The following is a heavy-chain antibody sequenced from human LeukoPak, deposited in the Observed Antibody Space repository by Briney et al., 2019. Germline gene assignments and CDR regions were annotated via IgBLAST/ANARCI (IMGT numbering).Heavy chain of an antibody. CDR2: IYSGGNT. D-gene: IGHD3-3*01. CDR1: GGSISSSSYY. V-gene: IGHV4-39*07. J-gene: IGHJ4*02. CDR3: ARAPGDFWSGASHFDY. Sequence: SETLSLTCPVSGGSISSSSYYWGWIRQPPGKGLEWIGGIYSGGNTYYNPSLKSRVTISLDTSKNQFSLKLNSVTAADTAVYYCARAPGDFWSGASHFDYWGQGTLVTVSS.